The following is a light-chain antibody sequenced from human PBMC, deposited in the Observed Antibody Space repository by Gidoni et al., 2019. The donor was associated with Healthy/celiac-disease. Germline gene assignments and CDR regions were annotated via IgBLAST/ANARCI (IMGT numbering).Light chain of an antibody. V-gene: IGKV1-8*01. J-gene: IGKJ4*01. CDR3: QQYYSYPLT. Sequence: AIRLTQSPSSFSASTGDRVTITCRASQGISSYLAWYQQKPGKAPKLLIYAASTLQSGVPSRFSGSGSGTDFTLTISCLQSEDFATDYCQQYYSYPLTFGGGTKVEIK. CDR2: AAS. CDR1: QGISSY.